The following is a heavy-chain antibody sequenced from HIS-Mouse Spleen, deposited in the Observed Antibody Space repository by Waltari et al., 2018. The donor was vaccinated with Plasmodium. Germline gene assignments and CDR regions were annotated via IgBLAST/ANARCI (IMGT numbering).Heavy chain of an antibody. CDR2: INHSGST. Sequence: QVQLQPWGAGLLKPSETLSLTCAVHGGSFSGHYWTWNRQPPGKGLAWIGEINHSGSTNYNPSLKSRVTISVDTSKNQFSLKLSSVTAADTAVYYCARGRRIVVVTAPRGFFDYWGQGTLVTVSS. CDR3: ARGRRIVVVTAPRGFFDY. D-gene: IGHD2-21*02. V-gene: IGHV4-34*01. CDR1: GGSFSGHY. J-gene: IGHJ4*02.